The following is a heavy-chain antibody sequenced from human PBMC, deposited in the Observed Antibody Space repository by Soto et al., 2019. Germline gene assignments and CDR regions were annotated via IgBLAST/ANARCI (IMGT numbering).Heavy chain of an antibody. CDR1: GYTFTSYG. V-gene: IGHV1-18*01. CDR2: ISAYNGNT. Sequence: ASVKVSCKASGYTFTSYGISWVRQAPGQGLEWMGWISAYNGNTNFAQKLQGRVTMSTDTSTSTVYMELRSLRSDDTAVYYCARARSGWFDPWGQGTLVTVSS. J-gene: IGHJ5*02. CDR3: ARARSGWFDP. D-gene: IGHD3-3*01.